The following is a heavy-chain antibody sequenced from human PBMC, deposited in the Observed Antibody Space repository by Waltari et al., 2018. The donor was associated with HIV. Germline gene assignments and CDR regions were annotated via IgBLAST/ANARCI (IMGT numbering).Heavy chain of an antibody. Sequence: QLQLQESGPGLVKPSETLSLTCTVSGGSISSSTYYWGWVRQPPGKGLEWLGNLYYSGSTYYNPSLKSRVTISVDTAKNQCSLKLSSGTAADTAVYYCTRLSIVVVTAIDFWGQGTLVTVSS. CDR2: LYYSGST. CDR1: GGSISSSTYY. J-gene: IGHJ4*02. V-gene: IGHV4-39*01. D-gene: IGHD2-21*02. CDR3: TRLSIVVVTAIDF.